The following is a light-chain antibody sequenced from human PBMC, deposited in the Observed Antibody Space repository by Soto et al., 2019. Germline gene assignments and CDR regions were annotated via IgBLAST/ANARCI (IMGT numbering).Light chain of an antibody. CDR1: QSVSSNN. V-gene: IGKV3-20*01. Sequence: EIVLTQSPGTLSLSPGERATLSCRASQSVSSNNLAWYQQKPGQAPRLLIYGASRRATGIPDRFSGSGSGTDFTLTINRLEPEDFAVYYCQQYGSSPSSFGRGTKLDSK. J-gene: IGKJ3*01. CDR3: QQYGSSPSS. CDR2: GAS.